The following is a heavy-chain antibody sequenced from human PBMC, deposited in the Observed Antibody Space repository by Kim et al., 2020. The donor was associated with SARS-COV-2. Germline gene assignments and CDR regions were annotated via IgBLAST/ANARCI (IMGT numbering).Heavy chain of an antibody. D-gene: IGHD3-16*01. V-gene: IGHV1-69*01. CDR2: A. Sequence: ANYAHKFQGRVTITADESTSTAYMELSSLRSEDTAVYYCARAGVWYGMDVWGQGTTVTVSS. CDR3: ARAGVWYGMDV. J-gene: IGHJ6*02.